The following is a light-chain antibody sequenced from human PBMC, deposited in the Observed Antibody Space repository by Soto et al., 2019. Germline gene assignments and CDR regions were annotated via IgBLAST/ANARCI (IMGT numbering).Light chain of an antibody. CDR3: QQRSNWS. Sequence: EIVLTQSPTTLSLSPGERATLSCRASQGVSNYLGWDQQRPGQAPRLLIYDASNRDTDIPARFSGRGPGTDFSPNSSSLEPEDFAVYYCQQRSNWSFGGGTKVEIK. CDR2: DAS. V-gene: IGKV3D-11*01. CDR1: QGVSNY. J-gene: IGKJ4*01.